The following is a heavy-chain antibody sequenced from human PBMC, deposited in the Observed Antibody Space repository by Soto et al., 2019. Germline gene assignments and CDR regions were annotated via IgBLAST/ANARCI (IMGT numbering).Heavy chain of an antibody. D-gene: IGHD2-8*01. Sequence: SETLSLTCAVSGYSISSGYYWGWIRQPPGKGLEWIGSIYHSGSTYYNPSLKSRVTISVDTSKNQFSLKLSSVTAADTAVYYCARGRIVLMVYAIRYNWFDPWGQGTLVTVSS. CDR1: GYSISSGYY. CDR3: ARGRIVLMVYAIRYNWFDP. CDR2: IYHSGST. J-gene: IGHJ5*02. V-gene: IGHV4-38-2*01.